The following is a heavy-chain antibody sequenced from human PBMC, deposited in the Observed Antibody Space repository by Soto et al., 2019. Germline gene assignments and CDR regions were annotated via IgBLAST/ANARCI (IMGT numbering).Heavy chain of an antibody. D-gene: IGHD1-1*01. CDR1: GYSFTSYW. CDR3: LRLTPTAGHAFDF. CDR2: IYPGDSDT. Sequence: GESLKISCKGSGYSFTSYWIGWVRQMPGKGLEWMGIIYPGDSDTRYSPSFQGQVTISADKSISTAYLQWSSLKASDTAMYYCLRLTPTAGHAFDFWGQGSMVTVSS. V-gene: IGHV5-51*01. J-gene: IGHJ3*01.